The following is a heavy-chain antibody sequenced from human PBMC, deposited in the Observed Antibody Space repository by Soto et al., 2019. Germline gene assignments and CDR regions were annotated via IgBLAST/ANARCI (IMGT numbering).Heavy chain of an antibody. J-gene: IGHJ4*02. V-gene: IGHV1-2*04. D-gene: IGHD4-17*01. CDR1: GYTFTGYY. Sequence: ASVKVSCKASGYTFTGYYMHWVRQAPGQGLEWMGWINPNSGGTNYAQKFQGWVTMTRDTSISTAYMELSRLRSDDTAVYYCARMGVDYGDYHYFDYWGQGTLVTVSS. CDR2: INPNSGGT. CDR3: ARMGVDYGDYHYFDY.